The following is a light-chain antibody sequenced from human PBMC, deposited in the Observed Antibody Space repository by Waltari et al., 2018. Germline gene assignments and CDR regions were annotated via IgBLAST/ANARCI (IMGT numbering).Light chain of an antibody. CDR2: DTS. CDR1: RNVGTS. V-gene: IGKV3-15*01. J-gene: IGKJ2*01. Sequence: EVVLTQSPVTLSVSPGERATLSCRASRNVGTSLAWYQQKPGQAPRLLIYDTSTRATGFPARFRGRGSGTEFTLTISSLQSEDFGVYYCQQYNYWPPAYTFGQGTKLEIK. CDR3: QQYNYWPPAYT.